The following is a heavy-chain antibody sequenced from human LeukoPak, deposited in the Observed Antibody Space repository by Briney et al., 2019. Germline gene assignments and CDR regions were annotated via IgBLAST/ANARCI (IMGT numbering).Heavy chain of an antibody. CDR1: GGSLSSSSYY. V-gene: IGHV4-39*07. J-gene: IGHJ3*02. CDR3: ARVTYYYDSSGYSYLQSGAFDI. D-gene: IGHD3-22*01. CDR2: IYYSGST. Sequence: SETLSLTCTVSGGSLSSSSYYWGWIRQPPGKGLEWIGSIYYSGSTYYNPSLKSRVTISVDTSKNQFSLKLTAVTAADTSVYYCARVTYYYDSSGYSYLQSGAFDIWGQGTMVTVSS.